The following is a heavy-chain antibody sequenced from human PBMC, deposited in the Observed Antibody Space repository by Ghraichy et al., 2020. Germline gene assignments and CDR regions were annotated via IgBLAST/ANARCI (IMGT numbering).Heavy chain of an antibody. V-gene: IGHV3-7*01. D-gene: IGHD2-21*02. CDR3: ARVGWGDWTQPYYFDY. CDR2: IKQDGSEK. J-gene: IGHJ4*02. CDR1: GFTFSSYW. Sequence: LSLTCAASGFTFSSYWMSWVRQAPGKGLEWVANIKQDGSEKYYVDSVKGRFTISRDNAKNSLYLQMNSLRAEDTAVYYCARVGWGDWTQPYYFDYWGQGTLVTVSS.